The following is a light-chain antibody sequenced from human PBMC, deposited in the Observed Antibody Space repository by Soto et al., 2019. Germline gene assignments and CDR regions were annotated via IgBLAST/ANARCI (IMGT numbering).Light chain of an antibody. V-gene: IGKV3-20*01. J-gene: IGKJ4*01. Sequence: EIVLTQSPGTLSLSPGERATLSCRASQSVSSSYLAWYQQKPGQALRLLIYGASSRATGIPDRFSGSGSGTDFTLTISRLEPEDFAVYYCQQYGSSSTFGGGTKVEIK. CDR2: GAS. CDR1: QSVSSSY. CDR3: QQYGSSST.